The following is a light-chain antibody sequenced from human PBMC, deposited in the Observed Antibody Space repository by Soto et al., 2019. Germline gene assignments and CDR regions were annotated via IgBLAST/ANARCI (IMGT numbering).Light chain of an antibody. CDR2: DTS. CDR1: TGDVTRGHW. CDR3: LLFYDGVAV. V-gene: IGLV7-46*01. Sequence: QAVVTQEPSLTVSPGGTGTLTCGSTTGDVTRGHWPDWFQQRPGQVPRTLIHDTSNKHSWTPARFSGSLLGGKAALTLSGAQPEDEAEYYCLLFYDGVAVFGGGTQLTVL. J-gene: IGLJ7*01.